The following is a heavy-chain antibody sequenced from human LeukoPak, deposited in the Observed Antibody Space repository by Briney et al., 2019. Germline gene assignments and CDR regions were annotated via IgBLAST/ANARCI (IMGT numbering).Heavy chain of an antibody. CDR1: GGSFSGYY. CDR3: ARLPPKGGRIAAAGRLYYYYYMDV. V-gene: IGHV4-34*01. D-gene: IGHD6-13*01. J-gene: IGHJ6*03. CDR2: INHSGST. Sequence: SETLSLTCAVYGGSFSGYYWSWIRQPPGKGLEWIGEINHSGSTNYNPSLKSRVTISVDTSKNQFSLKLSSVTAADAAVYYCARLPPKGGRIAAAGRLYYYYYMDVWGKGTTVTISS.